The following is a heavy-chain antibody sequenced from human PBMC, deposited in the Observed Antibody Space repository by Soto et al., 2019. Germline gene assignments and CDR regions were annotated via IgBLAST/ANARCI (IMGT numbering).Heavy chain of an antibody. J-gene: IGHJ4*02. CDR3: AKYNPLYCSGGSCYSGFDY. Sequence: LRLSCAASGFTFSSYAMSWVRQAPGKGLEWVSAISGSGGSTYYADSVKGRFTISRDNSKNTLYLQMNSLRAEDTAVYYCAKYNPLYCSGGSCYSGFDYWGQGTLVTVSS. D-gene: IGHD2-15*01. V-gene: IGHV3-23*01. CDR1: GFTFSSYA. CDR2: ISGSGGST.